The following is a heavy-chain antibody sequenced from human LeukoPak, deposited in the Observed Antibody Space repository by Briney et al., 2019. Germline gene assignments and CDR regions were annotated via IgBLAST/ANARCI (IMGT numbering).Heavy chain of an antibody. Sequence: GGSLRLSCAASGFTFSTYAMSWVRQPPGKGLEWVSAFSGSGGSTYYADSVKGRFTISRDNSKNTLYLQMNSLRVEDTAVYYCVKGPVAMVRGVINYYYYYMDVWGKGTTVTISS. CDR1: GFTFSTYA. CDR2: FSGSGGST. D-gene: IGHD3-10*01. J-gene: IGHJ6*03. CDR3: VKGPVAMVRGVINYYYYYMDV. V-gene: IGHV3-23*01.